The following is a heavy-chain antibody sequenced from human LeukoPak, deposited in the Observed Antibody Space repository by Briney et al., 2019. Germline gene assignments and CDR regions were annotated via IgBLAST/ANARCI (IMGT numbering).Heavy chain of an antibody. D-gene: IGHD2-2*01. CDR3: ARESIKYCSHSNCSS. CDR1: GGSISSSDYS. Sequence: PSETLSLTCTVSGGSISSSDYSWNWIRQHPGKGLEYIGYIYYSGCAYYNPSLKSRVTMSVDTSKNQFSLKLSSVTAADTAVYYCARESIKYCSHSNCSSWGQGTLVTVSS. CDR2: IYYSGCA. J-gene: IGHJ4*02. V-gene: IGHV4-31*03.